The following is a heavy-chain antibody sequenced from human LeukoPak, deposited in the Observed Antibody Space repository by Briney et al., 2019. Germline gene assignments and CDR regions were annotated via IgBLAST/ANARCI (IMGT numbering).Heavy chain of an antibody. CDR3: ARAPGGTQASSGYFDY. V-gene: IGHV3-53*01. CDR1: GLTVSSNY. D-gene: IGHD3-22*01. CDR2: IYSDGRT. Sequence: GGSLRLSCAASGLTVSSNYMSWSRQAPGKGLEWASFIYSDGRTYYADSVKGRFTISRDNSKNTLYLQMNSLRAEDTAVYYCARAPGGTQASSGYFDYWGQGTLVTVSS. J-gene: IGHJ4*02.